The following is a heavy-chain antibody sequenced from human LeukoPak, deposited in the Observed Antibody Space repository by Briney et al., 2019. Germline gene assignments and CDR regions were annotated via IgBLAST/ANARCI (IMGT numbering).Heavy chain of an antibody. D-gene: IGHD3-10*01. V-gene: IGHV3-20*04. CDR1: GFAFDDYG. CDR3: ARPNFYGSGSYIMNAMDV. J-gene: IGHJ6*02. Sequence: GGSLRLSCAASGFAFDDYGMSWVRQAPGKGLEWVSGINWNGGSTGYADSVKGRFTISRDNAKNSLYLQMNSLRAEDTALYYCARPNFYGSGSYIMNAMDVWGQGTTVTVSS. CDR2: INWNGGST.